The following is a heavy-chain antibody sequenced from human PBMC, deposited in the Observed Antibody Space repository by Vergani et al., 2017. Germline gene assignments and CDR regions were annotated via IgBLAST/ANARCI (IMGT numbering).Heavy chain of an antibody. D-gene: IGHD6-19*01. CDR1: GFTFSSYG. CDR2: IWYDGSNK. J-gene: IGHJ6*02. Sequence: QVQLVESGGGVVQPGRSLRLSCAASGFTFSSYGMHWVRQAPGKGLEWVAVIWYDGSNKYYADSVKGRFTISRENSKNTLYLQMNSLRAEDTAVYYCARDLDSSGWYHYGMDVWGQGTTVTVSS. V-gene: IGHV3-33*01. CDR3: ARDLDSSGWYHYGMDV.